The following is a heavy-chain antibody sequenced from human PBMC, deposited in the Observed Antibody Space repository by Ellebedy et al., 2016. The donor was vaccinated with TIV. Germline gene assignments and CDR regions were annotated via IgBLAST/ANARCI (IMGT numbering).Heavy chain of an antibody. J-gene: IGHJ4*02. V-gene: IGHV3-48*03. CDR3: ASSYGARTSGH. Sequence: PGGSLRLSCAVSGFTFSSYEMNWVRQAPGKGLEWVSYFSGSASVTAYADSVQGRFTISRANARTSLYLQMNCLRVDYTAMYYCASSYGARTSGHWGQGTLVTVSS. CDR2: FSGSASVT. D-gene: IGHD4/OR15-4a*01. CDR1: GFTFSSYE.